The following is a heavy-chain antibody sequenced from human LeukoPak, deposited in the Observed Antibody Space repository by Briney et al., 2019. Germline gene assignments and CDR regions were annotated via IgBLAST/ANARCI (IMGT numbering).Heavy chain of an antibody. V-gene: IGHV4-61*01. Sequence: PSETLSLTCTVSGVSVSSGSYYWSWIRQPPGKGLEWIGYIYYSGSTNYNPSLKSRVTISVDTSKNQFSLKLSSVTAADTAVYYCARVALTYYYGMDVWGQGTTVTVSS. D-gene: IGHD3-9*01. CDR2: IYYSGST. CDR3: ARVALTYYYGMDV. J-gene: IGHJ6*02. CDR1: GVSVSSGSYY.